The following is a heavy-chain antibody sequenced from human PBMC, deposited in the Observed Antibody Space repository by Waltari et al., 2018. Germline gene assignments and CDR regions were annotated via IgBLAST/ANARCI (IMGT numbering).Heavy chain of an antibody. V-gene: IGHV3-30*01. Sequence: QVQLVESGGGVVQPGRSRRLSCVACGFTLSSYYMHWVHQAPGKGLDGVARTSYDGSRNYYADSVKGRFTISRDNSKNTLYLQMNSLTFEDTAVYYCVRAGLGLLDFVLDYWGQGTLVRVSS. J-gene: IGHJ4*02. CDR2: TSYDGSRN. CDR1: GFTLSSYY. D-gene: IGHD3-3*02. CDR3: VRAGLGLLDFVLDY.